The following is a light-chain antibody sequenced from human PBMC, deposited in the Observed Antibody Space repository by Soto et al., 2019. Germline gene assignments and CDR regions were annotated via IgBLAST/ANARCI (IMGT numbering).Light chain of an antibody. J-gene: IGKJ1*01. CDR3: QQYNNWPPWT. Sequence: EIVMTQSPATLSVSPGERATLSCRASQSVSDNLAWYQQKPGQAPRLLIYGASTRATGIPARFSGSGSGTEFTLTISSLQSEDFAVYYCQQYNNWPPWTFGQGTKVEIK. CDR2: GAS. CDR1: QSVSDN. V-gene: IGKV3-15*01.